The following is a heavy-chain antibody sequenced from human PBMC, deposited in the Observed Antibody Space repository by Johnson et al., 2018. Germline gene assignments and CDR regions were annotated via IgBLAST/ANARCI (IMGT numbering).Heavy chain of an antibody. V-gene: IGHV3-23*01. Sequence: VQLQESWGGLVQPGGSLRLSCVASGFPFSSYAMSWVRQAPGRGLEWVSAISGRGGSPYSADYVKGRYSISRDNSKNTLYLQMNSLREEDTAVYYCATKRGYSSGWGLFQHWGQGTLVTVSS. CDR2: ISGRGGSP. CDR3: ATKRGYSSGWGLFQH. D-gene: IGHD6-19*01. CDR1: GFPFSSYA. J-gene: IGHJ1*01.